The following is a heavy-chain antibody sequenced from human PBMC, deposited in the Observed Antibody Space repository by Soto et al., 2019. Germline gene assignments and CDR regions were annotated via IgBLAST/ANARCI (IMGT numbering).Heavy chain of an antibody. CDR3: ARAWGVPGPLYDYHDMDV. CDR1: GFTFGNYC. Sequence: VFLRIPCAATGFTFGNYCLHWVRQATGKCLVWVSRINGDGISTYYADSVRGRFIISRENAKNTLYLKMSNLRAEDTALYYCARAWGVPGPLYDYHDMDVWGQGTTVTVSS. V-gene: IGHV3-74*01. J-gene: IGHJ6*02. CDR2: INGDGIST. D-gene: IGHD2-2*01.